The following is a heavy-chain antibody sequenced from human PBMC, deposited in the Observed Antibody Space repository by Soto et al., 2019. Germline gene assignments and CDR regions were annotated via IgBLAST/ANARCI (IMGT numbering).Heavy chain of an antibody. V-gene: IGHV4-59*01. CDR1: GGSISSYY. D-gene: IGHD3-22*01. CDR3: ARVLEYYYDSSALRWFDP. Sequence: KTSETLSLTCTVSGGSISSYYWSWIRQPPGKGLEWIGYIYYSGSTNYNPSLKSRVTISVDTSKNQFSLKLGSVTAADTAVYYCARVLEYYYDSSALRWFDPWGQGTLVTVSS. CDR2: IYYSGST. J-gene: IGHJ5*02.